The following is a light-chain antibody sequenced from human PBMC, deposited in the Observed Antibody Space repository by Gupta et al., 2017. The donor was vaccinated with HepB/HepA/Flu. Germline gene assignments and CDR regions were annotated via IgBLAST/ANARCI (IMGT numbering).Light chain of an antibody. J-gene: IGLJ2*01. CDR2: EVT. CDR3: CSYAGSNLI. V-gene: IGLV2-8*01. CDR1: SGDVGAYNY. Sequence: QSALTQPPSASGSPGQSVTISCTGTSGDVGAYNYVSWYQQHPGKAPKLMIYEVTKRPSGVPDRFSGSKSGNMASLTVSGLQAEDEADYYCCSYAGSNLIFGGGTKLTVL.